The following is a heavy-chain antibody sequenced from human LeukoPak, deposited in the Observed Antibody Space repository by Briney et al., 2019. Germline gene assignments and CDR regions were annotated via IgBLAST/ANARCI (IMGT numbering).Heavy chain of an antibody. CDR1: GGSISSSNW. J-gene: IGHJ2*01. D-gene: IGHD6-19*01. CDR2: IYHSGST. Sequence: PSGTLSLTCAVSGGSISSSNWWSWVRQPPGKGLEWIGEIYHSGSTNYNPSLKSRVTISVDKSKNQFSLKLSSVTAADTAVYYCARDRADSSGWFNYWYFALWGRGTLVTVSS. V-gene: IGHV4-4*02. CDR3: ARDRADSSGWFNYWYFAL.